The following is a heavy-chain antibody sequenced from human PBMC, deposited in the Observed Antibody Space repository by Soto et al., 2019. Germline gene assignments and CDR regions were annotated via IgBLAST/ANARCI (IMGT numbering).Heavy chain of an antibody. CDR3: AGEAGVGGSSPPFDP. Sequence: EVQVVESGGGLVKPGGSLRLSCVFSGFTFSTYTMNWVRQAPGKGLEWVSSINGRSNYVYYADSVKGRFTISRDNAKNSLYLQVHGRGAEDLAIYYCAGEAGVGGSSPPFDPWGLGTLVTLSS. CDR1: GFTFSTYT. J-gene: IGHJ5*02. CDR2: INGRSNYV. V-gene: IGHV3-21*01. D-gene: IGHD3-10*01.